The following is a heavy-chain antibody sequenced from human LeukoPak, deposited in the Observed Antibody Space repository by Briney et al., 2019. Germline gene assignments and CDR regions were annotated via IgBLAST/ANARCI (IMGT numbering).Heavy chain of an antibody. CDR2: ISGSGSST. CDR1: GFTFSSYV. J-gene: IGHJ6*02. Sequence: GGSLRLSCAASGFTFSSYVMSWVRQAPGKGLEWVSAISGSGSSTYYADSVQGRFTISRDNSKNTLHLQMNSLRVEDTAVYYCARDSGAAAGRGMDVWGQGTTVTVSS. V-gene: IGHV3-23*01. CDR3: ARDSGAAAGRGMDV. D-gene: IGHD6-13*01.